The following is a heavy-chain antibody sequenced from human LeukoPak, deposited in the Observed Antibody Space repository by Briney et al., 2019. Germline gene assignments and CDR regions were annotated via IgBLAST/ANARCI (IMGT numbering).Heavy chain of an antibody. CDR2: IYTSGST. CDR1: GGSISSYY. J-gene: IGHJ5*02. Sequence: SETLSLTCTVSGGSISSYYWSWIRQPAGKGLEWIGRIYTSGSTNYNPSLKSRVTMSVDTSENQFSLKLSSVTAADTAVYYCARDLSRIQLWFGENWFDPWGQGTLVTVSS. D-gene: IGHD5-18*01. CDR3: ARDLSRIQLWFGENWFDP. V-gene: IGHV4-4*07.